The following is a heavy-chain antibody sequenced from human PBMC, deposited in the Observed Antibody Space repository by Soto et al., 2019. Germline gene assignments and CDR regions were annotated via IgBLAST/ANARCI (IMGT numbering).Heavy chain of an antibody. CDR2: IKTKTDGGTA. V-gene: IGHV3-15*01. CDR1: GFTFSNVW. J-gene: IGHJ4*02. CDR3: TTLPLDY. Sequence: TGGSLRLSCAASGFTFSNVWMSWGRQAPGKGLEWVGRIKTKTDGGTADFAAPVKGRFTISRDDSKNTLYLQMNSLKTEDTAVYYCTTLPLDYWGQGALVTVSS.